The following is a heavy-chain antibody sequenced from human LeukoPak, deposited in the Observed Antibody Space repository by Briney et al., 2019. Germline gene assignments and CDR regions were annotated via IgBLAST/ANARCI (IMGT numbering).Heavy chain of an antibody. V-gene: IGHV4-59*01. Sequence: SETLSLTCTVSGGSISSYYWRWIRQPPGKGLEWIGYIYYSGSTNYNPSLKSRVTISVDTSKNQFSLKLSSVTAADTAVYYCARCDILTGYTWFDPWGQGTLVTVSS. CDR1: GGSISSYY. CDR3: ARCDILTGYTWFDP. D-gene: IGHD3-9*01. CDR2: IYYSGST. J-gene: IGHJ5*02.